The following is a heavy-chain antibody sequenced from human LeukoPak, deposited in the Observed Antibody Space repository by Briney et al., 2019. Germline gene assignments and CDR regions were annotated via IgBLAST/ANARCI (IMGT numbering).Heavy chain of an antibody. CDR1: GFTFSSYA. CDR3: AKAGKSITIIVVSHFDY. J-gene: IGHJ4*02. D-gene: IGHD3-22*01. CDR2: ISGSGGST. V-gene: IGHV3-23*01. Sequence: GGSLRLSCAASGFTFSSYAMSWVRQAPGKGLEWVSAISGSGGSTYYADSVKGRFTISRDNSKNTLYLQMNSLRAEDTAVYYWAKAGKSITIIVVSHFDYWGQGTLVTVSS.